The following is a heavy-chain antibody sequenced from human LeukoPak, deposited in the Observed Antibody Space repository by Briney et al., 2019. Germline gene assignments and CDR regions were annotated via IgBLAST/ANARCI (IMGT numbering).Heavy chain of an antibody. Sequence: ASVKVSCKASGYTFTSYDINWVRQATGQGLEWMGWMNPNSGNTGYAQKFQGRVTMTRNTSISTAYMELSSLRSEDTAVYYCARDGSLGNSSGYYYDFDYWGQGTLVTVSS. J-gene: IGHJ4*02. CDR2: MNPNSGNT. D-gene: IGHD3-22*01. CDR3: ARDGSLGNSSGYYYDFDY. V-gene: IGHV1-8*01. CDR1: GYTFTSYD.